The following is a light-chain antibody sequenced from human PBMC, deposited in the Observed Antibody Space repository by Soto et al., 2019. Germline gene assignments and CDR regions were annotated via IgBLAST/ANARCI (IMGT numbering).Light chain of an antibody. J-gene: IGKJ5*01. CDR1: QSINNY. CDR2: ASS. Sequence: DIQVTQSPSSLSASVGDRVTITCRASQSINNYLTWYQQKPGKAPKLLIYASSSLQSGVPSRFSGSGSGTDFTLTITSLQPEYFATYYCQQSYSTPPLTFGQGTRLEI. CDR3: QQSYSTPPLT. V-gene: IGKV1-39*01.